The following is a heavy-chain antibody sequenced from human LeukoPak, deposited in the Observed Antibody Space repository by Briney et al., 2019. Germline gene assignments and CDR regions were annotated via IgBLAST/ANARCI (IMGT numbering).Heavy chain of an antibody. CDR1: GGSISSYY. Sequence: SETLSLTCTVSGGSISSYYWSWIRQPPGKGLEWIGYIYYSGSANYNPSLKSRVTISVDTSKNQFSLKLSSVTAADTAVYYCARHGFRGDGYNWAANWFDPWGQGTLVTVSS. J-gene: IGHJ5*02. D-gene: IGHD5-24*01. CDR3: ARHGFRGDGYNWAANWFDP. V-gene: IGHV4-59*08. CDR2: IYYSGSA.